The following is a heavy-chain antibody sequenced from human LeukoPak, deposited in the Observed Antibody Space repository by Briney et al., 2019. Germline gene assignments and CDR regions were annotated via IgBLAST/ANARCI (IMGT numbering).Heavy chain of an antibody. CDR1: GFKFSDYG. J-gene: IGHJ4*02. CDR3: AKTDSSSYSPSDY. Sequence: GGSLRLSCAASGFKFSDYGMSWVRQAPGKGLEWVSGINWNADSSGYADSVKGRFTISKDNAKNSLFLQMNCLRAEDTAVYYCAKTDSSSYSPSDYWGQGTLVTVSS. D-gene: IGHD6-6*01. V-gene: IGHV3-20*04. CDR2: INWNADSS.